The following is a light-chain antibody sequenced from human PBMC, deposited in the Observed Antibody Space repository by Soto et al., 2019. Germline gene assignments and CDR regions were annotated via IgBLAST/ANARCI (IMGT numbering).Light chain of an antibody. Sequence: PGDRVTLSCRASQSVSSSYLTWYQQKPGQAPRLLIYGASTRATSIPARFSVSGSGTDFTLTISSLQPEDFAVYYCQQDYNLPPTFGQGTKVEIK. CDR2: GAS. CDR3: QQDYNLPPT. J-gene: IGKJ1*01. CDR1: QSVSSSY. V-gene: IGKV3D-7*01.